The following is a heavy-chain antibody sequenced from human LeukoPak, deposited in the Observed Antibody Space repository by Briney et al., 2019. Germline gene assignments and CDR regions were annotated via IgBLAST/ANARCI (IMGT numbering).Heavy chain of an antibody. Sequence: PSETLSLTCTVSGGSISSYYWSWIRQPAGKGLEWIGRIYTSGSTNYNPSLKSRVTMSVDTSKNQFSLKLSSVTAADTAVYYCASSRGYSYGSYYYYYYMDVWGKGTTVTVSS. CDR1: GGSISSYY. V-gene: IGHV4-4*07. J-gene: IGHJ6*03. CDR2: IYTSGST. CDR3: ASSRGYSYGSYYYYYYMDV. D-gene: IGHD5-18*01.